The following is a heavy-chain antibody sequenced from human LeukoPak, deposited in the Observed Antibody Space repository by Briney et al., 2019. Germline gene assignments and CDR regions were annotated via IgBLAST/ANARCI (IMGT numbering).Heavy chain of an antibody. D-gene: IGHD3-10*01. CDR3: AKDGYYYGSGSYSYAFDI. CDR1: GFTFSSYS. Sequence: GGSLRLSCAASGFTFSSYSMNWVRQAPGKGLEWVSYISSSSSTIYYADSVKGRFTISRDNAKNSLYLQMNSLRAEDTAVYYCAKDGYYYGSGSYSYAFDIWGQGTMVTVSS. V-gene: IGHV3-48*01. CDR2: ISSSSSTI. J-gene: IGHJ3*02.